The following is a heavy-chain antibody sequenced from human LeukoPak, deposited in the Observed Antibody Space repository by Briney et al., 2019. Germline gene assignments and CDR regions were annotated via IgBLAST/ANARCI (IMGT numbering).Heavy chain of an antibody. Sequence: SETLSLTCTVSGGSISSYYWSWIRQPAGKGLEWIGRIYTSGSTNYNPSLKSRVTMSVDTSKNQFSLKLSSVTAADTAVYYCAREGSRIVATAGYYYYYGMDVWGQGTTVTVS. CDR3: AREGSRIVATAGYYYYYGMDV. CDR1: GGSISSYY. CDR2: IYTSGST. V-gene: IGHV4-4*07. D-gene: IGHD5-12*01. J-gene: IGHJ6*02.